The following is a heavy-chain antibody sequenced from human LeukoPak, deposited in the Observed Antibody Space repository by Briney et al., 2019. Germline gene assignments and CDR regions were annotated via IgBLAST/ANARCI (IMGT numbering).Heavy chain of an antibody. V-gene: IGHV4-59*08. J-gene: IGHJ4*02. CDR2: IYYSGST. D-gene: IGHD3-16*01. Sequence: SETLCLTCTVSGGSISSYYWSWIRQPPGKGLEWIGYIYYSGSTNCNPSLKSRVTISVDTSKNQFSLKLSSVTAADTAVYYCARHHWGYYFDYWGQGTLVTVSS. CDR3: ARHHWGYYFDY. CDR1: GGSISSYY.